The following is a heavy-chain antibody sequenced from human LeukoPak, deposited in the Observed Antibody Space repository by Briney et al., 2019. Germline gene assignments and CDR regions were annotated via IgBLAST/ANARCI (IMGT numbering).Heavy chain of an antibody. CDR1: EFTFGNYA. J-gene: IGHJ4*02. Sequence: PGGSLRLSCVASEFTFGNYAMTWVRQAPGKGLEWVSAINSGGDDTIYTDSVKGRFTIPRDNSKNTLYLQLNSLRAEDTAIYYCTKGGSYGPLDYWGQGTLVTVSS. CDR3: TKGGSYGPLDY. D-gene: IGHD3-16*01. CDR2: INSGGDDT. V-gene: IGHV3-23*01.